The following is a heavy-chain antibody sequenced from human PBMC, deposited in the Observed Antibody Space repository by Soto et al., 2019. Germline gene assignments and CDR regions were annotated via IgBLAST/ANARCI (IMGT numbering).Heavy chain of an antibody. D-gene: IGHD2-8*01. Sequence: EVQLLESGGGLVQPGGSLRLSCAASGFTFSTYAMSWVRQAPGKGLEWVSTITTSGGNTYYADSVQGRFTISRDNSKNTLYLQMNSLRAEDTAVDYCAGRYCTNGVCYTNYYCYIDVWCKGTTVTVSS. V-gene: IGHV3-23*01. CDR2: ITTSGGNT. CDR3: AGRYCTNGVCYTNYYCYIDV. CDR1: GFTFSTYA. J-gene: IGHJ6*03.